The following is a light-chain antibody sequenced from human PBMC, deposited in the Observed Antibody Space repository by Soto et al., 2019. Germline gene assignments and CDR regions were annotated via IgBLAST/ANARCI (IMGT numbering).Light chain of an antibody. CDR3: HQYDSSHT. CDR2: SAS. V-gene: IGKV3-20*01. J-gene: IGKJ2*01. Sequence: EIVLTQSPGTLSLSPGERATLSCRAIQSLSSTYLAWYQQKPGQAPRLLIYSASSRATGIPDRFSGSGSGTDFTLTISILEPEDFAVYYCHQYDSSHTFGQGTKLEIK. CDR1: QSLSSTY.